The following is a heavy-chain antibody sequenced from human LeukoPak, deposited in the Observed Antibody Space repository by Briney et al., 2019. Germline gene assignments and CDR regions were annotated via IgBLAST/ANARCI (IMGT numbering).Heavy chain of an antibody. CDR2: ISSSSSYI. CDR1: GFTFGTYA. V-gene: IGHV3-21*01. D-gene: IGHD3-10*01. J-gene: IGHJ3*02. CDR3: ARPRGADYGSGSLAFDI. Sequence: GSLRLSCAASGFTFGTYAMSWVRQAPGKGLEWVSSISSSSSYIYYADSVKGRFTISRDNAKNSLYLQMNSLRAEDTAVYYCARPRGADYGSGSLAFDIWGQGTMVTVSS.